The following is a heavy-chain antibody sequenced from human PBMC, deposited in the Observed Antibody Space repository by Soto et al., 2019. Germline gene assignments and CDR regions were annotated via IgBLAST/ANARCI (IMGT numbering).Heavy chain of an antibody. D-gene: IGHD6-19*01. CDR1: GFAFSSNA. V-gene: IGHV3-64D*08. J-gene: IGHJ4*02. CDR2: ISSHGGRT. CDR3: VALPVAGSFDC. Sequence: PGGSLRLSCSASGFAFSSNAMYWVRQAPGRGLEYVSAISSHGGRTFYADSVSGRLTISRDNSKNTLYLQMSSLTAEDTAVYYCVALPVAGSFDCWGQGALVTVSS.